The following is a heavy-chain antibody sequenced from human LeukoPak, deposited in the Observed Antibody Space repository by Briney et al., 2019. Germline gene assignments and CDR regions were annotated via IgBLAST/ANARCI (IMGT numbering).Heavy chain of an antibody. V-gene: IGHV1-46*01. CDR1: GYTFTSYY. CDR3: ARSKFYNWNYDFNWFDP. CDR2: INPSGGST. D-gene: IGHD1-7*01. Sequence: ASVKVSCRASGYTFTSYYMHWVRQAPGQGLEGMGIINPSGGSTSYAQKFQGRVTMTRDTSTSTVYVELSSLRSEDTAVYYCARSKFYNWNYDFNWFDPWGQGTLVTVSS. J-gene: IGHJ5*02.